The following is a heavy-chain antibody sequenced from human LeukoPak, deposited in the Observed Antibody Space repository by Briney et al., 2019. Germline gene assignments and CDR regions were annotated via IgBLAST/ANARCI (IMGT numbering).Heavy chain of an antibody. J-gene: IGHJ4*02. CDR2: IYTSRST. V-gene: IGHV4-4*09. CDR1: GGSISSYY. CDR3: ARHYGSGSYYPD. D-gene: IGHD3-10*01. Sequence: SETLSLTCTVSGGSISSYYWSWIRQPPGKGLGWIGYIYTSRSTNYNPSLKSRVTISVDTSKNQFSLKLSSVTAADTAVYYCARHYGSGSYYPDWGQGTLVTVSS.